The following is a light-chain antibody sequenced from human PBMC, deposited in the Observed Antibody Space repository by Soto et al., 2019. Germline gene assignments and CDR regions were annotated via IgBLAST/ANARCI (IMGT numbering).Light chain of an antibody. CDR3: QERTNWPPGIT. V-gene: IGKV3-11*01. CDR2: DAY. CDR1: QSVSPY. Sequence: ETVLTQSPATLSLSPGDRATLSCRTSQSVSPYLAWYQQRPGQAPRLLIYDAYNRAAGIPARFSSSGSGTDFTLTISSLEPEDFAVYYCQERTNWPPGITFGPGTTVDIK. J-gene: IGKJ3*01.